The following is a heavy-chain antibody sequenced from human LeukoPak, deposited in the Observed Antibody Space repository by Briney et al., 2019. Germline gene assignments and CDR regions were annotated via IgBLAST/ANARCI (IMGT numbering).Heavy chain of an antibody. CDR2: ISTTSDYI. J-gene: IGHJ4*02. CDR3: ARGDLVVTLEGPIDY. D-gene: IGHD2-21*02. Sequence: GGSLRLSCAASGFTFSSYNMNWVRQAPGKGLEWVSSISTTSDYIYYADSLKGRFTVSRDNAKNSLYLQMNSLRAEDTAVYYCARGDLVVTLEGPIDYWGQGTLVTVSS. V-gene: IGHV3-21*01. CDR1: GFTFSSYN.